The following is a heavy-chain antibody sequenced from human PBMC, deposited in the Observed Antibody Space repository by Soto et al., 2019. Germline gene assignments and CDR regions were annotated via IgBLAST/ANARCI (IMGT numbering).Heavy chain of an antibody. D-gene: IGHD6-6*01. CDR3: ARSIRIAARPPLDY. CDR2: ISAYNGNT. V-gene: IGHV1-18*01. CDR1: GYTFTSYG. Sequence: EASVKVSCKASGYTFTSYGISWVRQAPGQGLEWMGWISAYNGNTNYAQKLQGRVTMTTDTSTSTAYMELRSLRSDDTAVYYCARSIRIAARPPLDYWGQGTLVTVSS. J-gene: IGHJ4*02.